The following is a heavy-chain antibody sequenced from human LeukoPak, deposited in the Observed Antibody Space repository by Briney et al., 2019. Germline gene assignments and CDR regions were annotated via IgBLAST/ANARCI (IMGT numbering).Heavy chain of an antibody. CDR3: AAERYGGISDCCNFEI. V-gene: IGHV1-58*01. D-gene: IGHD4-23*01. Sequence: SVKVSCKSSGFTFSTSAVQWVRQARGQRLEWIGWIIVGSGTTNYAQSLQGRLTITRDMSTNTAYMELSSLRSEDTAVYYCAAERYGGISDCCNFEIWGQGTMVTVSS. CDR1: GFTFSTSA. J-gene: IGHJ3*02. CDR2: IIVGSGTT.